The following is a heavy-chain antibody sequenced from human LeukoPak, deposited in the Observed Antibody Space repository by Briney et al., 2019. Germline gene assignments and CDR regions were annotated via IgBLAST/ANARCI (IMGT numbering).Heavy chain of an antibody. CDR1: GFTFSSYS. CDR2: ISSSSSYI. J-gene: IGHJ3*02. Sequence: GGSLRLSCAASGFTFSSYSMNWVRKAPGKGLEWVSSISSSSSYIYYADSVKGRFTISRDNSKNTLYLQMNSLRAEDTAVYYCAGGVIITHNDAFDIWGQGTMVTVSS. V-gene: IGHV3-21*01. D-gene: IGHD3-10*01. CDR3: AGGVIITHNDAFDI.